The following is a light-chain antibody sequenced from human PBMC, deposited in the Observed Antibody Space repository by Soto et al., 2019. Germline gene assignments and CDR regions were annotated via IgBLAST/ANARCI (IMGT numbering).Light chain of an antibody. J-gene: IGLJ3*02. V-gene: IGLV2-11*01. CDR3: CSYAGTYNFWV. Sequence: QSALTQPRSVSGSHGQSVTISCTGTHSDIGGYNYVSWYQQHPGKAPKVMIYDVSRRPSGVPDRFSGSKSGNAASLTISGLQAEDEADYYCCSYAGTYNFWVFGGGTKLTVL. CDR2: DVS. CDR1: HSDIGGYNY.